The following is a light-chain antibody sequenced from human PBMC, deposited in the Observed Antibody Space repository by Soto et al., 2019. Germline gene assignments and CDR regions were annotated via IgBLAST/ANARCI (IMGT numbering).Light chain of an antibody. Sequence: QSVLTQPPSVSAAPGQRVTIPCSGSNSNIGSNNVSWYQQLPGTAPKLLIYDNNKRPSGIPDRFSASKSGASAALAITGLQTGDEADYYCGTWDSSLSVVVFGGGTKVTVL. CDR3: GTWDSSLSVVV. J-gene: IGLJ2*01. CDR2: DNN. V-gene: IGLV1-51*01. CDR1: NSNIGSNN.